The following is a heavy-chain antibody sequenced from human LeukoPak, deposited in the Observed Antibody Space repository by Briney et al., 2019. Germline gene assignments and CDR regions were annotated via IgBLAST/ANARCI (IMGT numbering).Heavy chain of an antibody. V-gene: IGHV3-49*03. CDR2: IRSKAYGGTT. CDR1: GFTFGDYA. Sequence: GGSLRLSCTASGFTFGDYAMSWFRQAPGKGLEWVGFIRSKAYGGTTEYAASVKGRFAISRDDSKSIAYLQMNSLKTEDTAVYYCSRDLWGLGVSAAIPFDYWGQGTLLTVSS. D-gene: IGHD2-2*02. J-gene: IGHJ4*02. CDR3: SRDLWGLGVSAAIPFDY.